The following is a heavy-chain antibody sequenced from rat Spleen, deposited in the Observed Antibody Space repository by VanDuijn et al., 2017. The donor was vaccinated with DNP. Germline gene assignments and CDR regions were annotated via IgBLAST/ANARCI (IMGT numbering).Heavy chain of an antibody. CDR3: ARWNIGTSTLDY. V-gene: IGHV3-1*01. CDR1: GYSITSSY. CDR2: ISYSGSA. Sequence: EVQLQESGPGLVKTSQSLSLTCSVTGYSITSSYRWNWIRKFPGNKMEWIGHISYSGSAAYNPSLKSRISITRDISKDQFFLQLNSVTAEDTATYYCARWNIGTSTLDYWGQGVMVTVSS. D-gene: IGHD1-5*01. J-gene: IGHJ2*01.